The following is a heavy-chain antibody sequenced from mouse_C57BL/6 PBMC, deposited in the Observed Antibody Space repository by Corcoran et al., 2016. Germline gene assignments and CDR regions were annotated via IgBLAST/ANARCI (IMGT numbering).Heavy chain of an antibody. Sequence: EVQLQQSGPEQVKPGASVKIPCKASGYTFTDYNMDWVKQSHGKSLEWIGDINPNNGGTIYNQKFKGKATLTVDKSSSTAYMELRSLTSEDTAVYYGARLYYGNYGFAYWGQGTLVTVSA. CDR1: GYTFTDYN. CDR2: INPNNGGT. CDR3: ARLYYGNYGFAY. D-gene: IGHD2-1*01. J-gene: IGHJ3*01. V-gene: IGHV1-18*01.